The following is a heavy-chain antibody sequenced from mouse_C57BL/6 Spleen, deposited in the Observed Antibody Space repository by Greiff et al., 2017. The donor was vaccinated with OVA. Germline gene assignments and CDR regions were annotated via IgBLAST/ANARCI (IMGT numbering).Heavy chain of an antibody. V-gene: IGHV3-6*01. J-gene: IGHJ3*01. D-gene: IGHD1-1*01. CDR1: GYSITSGYY. Sequence: EVQLQESGPGLVKPSQSLSLTCSVTGYSITSGYYWNWIRQFPGNKLEWMGYISYDGSNNYNPSLKNRISITRDTSKNQFFLKLNSVTTEDTATYYCARDTRYYGAYWGQGTLVTVSA. CDR2: ISYDGSN. CDR3: ARDTRYYGAY.